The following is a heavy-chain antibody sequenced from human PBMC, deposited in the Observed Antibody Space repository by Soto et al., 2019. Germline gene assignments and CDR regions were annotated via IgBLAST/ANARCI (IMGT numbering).Heavy chain of an antibody. V-gene: IGHV1-3*01. Sequence: GASVKVSCKASGYTFTSYAMHWVRQAPGQRLEWMGWINAGNGNTKYSQKFQGRVTITRDTSASTAYMELSSLRSEDTAVYYCAREGKGIAAAGTIRPSRYYYYYGMDVRGQGTTVTVSS. CDR3: AREGKGIAAAGTIRPSRYYYYYGMDV. D-gene: IGHD6-13*01. J-gene: IGHJ6*02. CDR1: GYTFTSYA. CDR2: INAGNGNT.